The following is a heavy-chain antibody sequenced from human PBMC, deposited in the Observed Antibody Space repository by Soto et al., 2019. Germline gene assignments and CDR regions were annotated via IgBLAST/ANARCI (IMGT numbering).Heavy chain of an antibody. CDR2: IIPIFGTA. CDR3: ARDPLSAAAGWESDY. D-gene: IGHD6-13*01. V-gene: IGHV1-69*01. J-gene: IGHJ4*02. CDR1: GGTFSSYA. Sequence: QVQLVQSGAEVKKPGSSVKVSCKASGGTFSSYAISWVRQAPGQGLEWMGGIIPIFGTANYAQKFQGRVTITADESTSTAYMELSSLRSEDRVVYYCARDPLSAAAGWESDYWGEGTLVSVS.